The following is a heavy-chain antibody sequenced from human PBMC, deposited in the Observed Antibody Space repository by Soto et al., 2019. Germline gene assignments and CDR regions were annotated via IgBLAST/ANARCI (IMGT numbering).Heavy chain of an antibody. Sequence: SLTCTVSGGSISSSSYYWGWIRQPPGKGLEWIGSIYYSGSTYYNPSLKSQVTISVDTSKNQFSLKLSSVTAADTAVYYCARHDSEAARPGYMDVWGKGTTVTVSS. D-gene: IGHD6-6*01. J-gene: IGHJ6*03. CDR1: GGSISSSSYY. V-gene: IGHV4-39*01. CDR3: ARHDSEAARPGYMDV. CDR2: IYYSGST.